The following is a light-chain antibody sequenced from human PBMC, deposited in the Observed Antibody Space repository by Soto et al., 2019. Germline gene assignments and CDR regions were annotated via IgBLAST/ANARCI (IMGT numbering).Light chain of an antibody. Sequence: QSALTQPASVSGSPGQSITISCTGTSSDVGGYNYVSWYQQHPGKAPKLMIFDVSNRPSGVSNRFSGSKSGNTASLTISGLQDEDEADYYCSSYTSSSSTRVFGTGTKLTVL. CDR1: SSDVGGYNY. CDR2: DVS. CDR3: SSYTSSSSTRV. V-gene: IGLV2-14*01. J-gene: IGLJ1*01.